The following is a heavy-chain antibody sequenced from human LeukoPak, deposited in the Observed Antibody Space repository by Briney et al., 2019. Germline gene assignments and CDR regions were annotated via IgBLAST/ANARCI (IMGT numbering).Heavy chain of an antibody. CDR3: ARDGVSRGYDFLDPHDY. D-gene: IGHD3-3*01. Sequence: GGSLRLSCAASGFTFSSYGMHWVRQAPGKGLEWVAVISYDGNNKYYVDSVKGRFTISRDNAKNSLYLQMNSLRADDTAVYYCARDGVSRGYDFLDPHDYWGQGTLVTVSS. J-gene: IGHJ4*02. CDR2: ISYDGNNK. V-gene: IGHV3-30*03. CDR1: GFTFSSYG.